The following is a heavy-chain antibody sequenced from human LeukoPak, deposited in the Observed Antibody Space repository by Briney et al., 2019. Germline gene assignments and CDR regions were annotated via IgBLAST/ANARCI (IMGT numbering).Heavy chain of an antibody. J-gene: IGHJ5*02. Sequence: GGSLRLSCAAPGFTFSSYWMNWVRQAPGKGLEWVANIKQDGSVKNYVDSVKGRFTISRDNAKNSLFLQINSLRAEDTAVYYCARDPSGSPVFDPWGQGTLVTVSS. V-gene: IGHV3-7*01. CDR1: GFTFSSYW. CDR2: IKQDGSVK. CDR3: ARDPSGSPVFDP. D-gene: IGHD3-10*01.